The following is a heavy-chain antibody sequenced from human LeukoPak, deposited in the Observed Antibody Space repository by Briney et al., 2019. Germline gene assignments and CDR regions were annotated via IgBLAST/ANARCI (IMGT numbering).Heavy chain of an antibody. Sequence: SETLSLTCTVSGGSISSNSYYWVWIRQPPGKGLQWIGSIYYSGSTSYNPSLKSRVAISVDTSKNHFSLKLSSVTAADTAVYFCARENGDYSLSATGWGQGTLVTVSS. CDR1: GGSISSNSYY. D-gene: IGHD4-17*01. V-gene: IGHV4-39*02. J-gene: IGHJ4*02. CDR2: IYYSGST. CDR3: ARENGDYSLSATG.